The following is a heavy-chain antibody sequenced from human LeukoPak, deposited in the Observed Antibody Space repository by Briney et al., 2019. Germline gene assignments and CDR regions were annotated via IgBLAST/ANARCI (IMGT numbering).Heavy chain of an antibody. CDR1: GGTFSSYA. CDR2: IIPILGVA. J-gene: IGHJ3*02. V-gene: IGHV1-69*04. CDR3: ARRSGGNLDDAFDI. Sequence: SVKVSCKASGGTFSSYAISWVRQAPGQGLEWMGRIIPILGVANYAQKFQGRVTITADKSTSTAYMELSSLRSEDTAVYYCARRSGGNLDDAFDIWGQGTMVTVSS. D-gene: IGHD4-23*01.